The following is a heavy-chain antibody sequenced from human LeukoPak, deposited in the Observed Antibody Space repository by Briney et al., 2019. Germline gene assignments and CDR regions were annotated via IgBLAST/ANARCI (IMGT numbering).Heavy chain of an antibody. J-gene: IGHJ4*02. CDR2: IIPVFGTA. V-gene: IGHV1-69*05. Sequence: SVKVSCKASGGTLSSYAISWVRQAPGQGLEWMGGIIPVFGTAYYAQTFQGRVTITTDESTSTAYMELSSLRSEDTAVYYCARPYYYDSSGYYFGYWGQGTLVTVSS. D-gene: IGHD3-22*01. CDR3: ARPYYYDSSGYYFGY. CDR1: GGTLSSYA.